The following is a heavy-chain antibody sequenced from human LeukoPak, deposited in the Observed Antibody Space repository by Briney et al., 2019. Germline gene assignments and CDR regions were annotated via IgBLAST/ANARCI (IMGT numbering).Heavy chain of an antibody. CDR1: GGTFSSYA. Sequence: SCKASGGTFSSYAMSWVRQAPGKGLEWVSAISGSGGSTYYADSVKGRFTISRDNSKNTLYLQMNSLRAEDTAVYYCAKVRRTSGYYPLDYWGQGTLVTVSS. CDR2: ISGSGGST. CDR3: AKVRRTSGYYPLDY. V-gene: IGHV3-23*01. D-gene: IGHD3-22*01. J-gene: IGHJ4*02.